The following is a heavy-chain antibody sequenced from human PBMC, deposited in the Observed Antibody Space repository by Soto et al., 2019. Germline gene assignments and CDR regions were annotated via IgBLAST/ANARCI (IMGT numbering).Heavy chain of an antibody. CDR1: GGSISSGGSY. V-gene: IGHV4-30-4*01. CDR2: IYYSGNT. Sequence: SETLSLTCTVSGGSISSGGSYWGWIRQPPGKGLEWIGYIYYSGNTYFNPSLKSRVTLSVDTSRNQFSLNLSSVTAADTAVYHCVRYCSTTKCPFDYWGQGTLVTVSS. J-gene: IGHJ4*02. D-gene: IGHD2-2*01. CDR3: VRYCSTTKCPFDY.